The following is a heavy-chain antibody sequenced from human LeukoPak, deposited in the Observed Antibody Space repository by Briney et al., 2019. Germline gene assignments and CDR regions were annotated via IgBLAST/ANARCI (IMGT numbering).Heavy chain of an antibody. CDR2: IWPSDSLT. CDR1: GYSFTNFW. V-gene: IGHV5-51*01. D-gene: IGHD1-1*01. Sequence: GESLKISCKGSGYSFTNFWIAWVRQMPDKGLEWVGVIWPSDSLTGYSPSFEGQVTISVDRSTNTAYLQWNRLKASDTAIYYCGRIGRTTATNHFDPWGQGTLVTVSS. CDR3: GRIGRTTATNHFDP. J-gene: IGHJ5*02.